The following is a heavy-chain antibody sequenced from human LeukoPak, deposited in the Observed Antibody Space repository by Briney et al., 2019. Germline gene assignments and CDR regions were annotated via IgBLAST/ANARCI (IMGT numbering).Heavy chain of an antibody. CDR2: IYYSGST. V-gene: IGHV4-59*01. Sequence: PSETLSLTCTVSGGSISSYYWSWIRQPPGKELEWIGYIYYSGSTNYNPSLKSRVTMSVDTSKNQFSLKLSSVTAADTAVYYCARVDTAMVTDYWGQGTLVTVSS. D-gene: IGHD5-18*01. CDR3: ARVDTAMVTDY. J-gene: IGHJ4*02. CDR1: GGSISSYY.